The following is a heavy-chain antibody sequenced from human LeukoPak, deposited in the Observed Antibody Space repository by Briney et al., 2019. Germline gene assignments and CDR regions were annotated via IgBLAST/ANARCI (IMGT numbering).Heavy chain of an antibody. V-gene: IGHV1-18*01. Sequence: ASVKVSCKASGYTFTRYGISWVRQAPGQGLEWMGWISAYNGNTNYPQKLQARVTMTTDTSPSTAYMELRNLRFDDTAVYYCARARYYDSNAYDDAFYIGGQGTVGTVSS. J-gene: IGHJ3*02. CDR1: GYTFTRYG. D-gene: IGHD3-22*01. CDR2: ISAYNGNT. CDR3: ARARYYDSNAYDDAFYI.